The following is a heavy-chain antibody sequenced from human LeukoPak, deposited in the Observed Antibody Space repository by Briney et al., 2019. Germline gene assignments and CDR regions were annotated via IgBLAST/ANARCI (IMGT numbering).Heavy chain of an antibody. CDR1: GFTVSSNF. CDR2: IYSGGST. Sequence: PGGSLRLSCAPSGFTVSSNFLSWVRHPPGKGLEWVSDIYSGGSTYYADSVKGRFTIPRDNSKNKPDLQMNSLRAEDTAVYYCTRGGGGSFPHYWGQGTLVTVSS. V-gene: IGHV3-53*01. J-gene: IGHJ4*02. CDR3: TRGGGGSFPHY. D-gene: IGHD2-21*01.